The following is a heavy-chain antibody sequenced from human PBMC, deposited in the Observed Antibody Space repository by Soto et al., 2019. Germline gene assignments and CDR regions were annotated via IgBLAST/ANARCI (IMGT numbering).Heavy chain of an antibody. J-gene: IGHJ4*02. Sequence: QVQLVQSGAEVKNPGSSVKVSCKTSGGTFNSYLIDWVRQAPGQGLEWMGGIIPAFGTAKYAQKFQGRVTITADKSETTAYMELRTLTSEDTAVYYCARGLDQPPVGLYFDTWGQGTLVTVSS. CDR2: IIPAFGTA. CDR1: GGTFNSYL. V-gene: IGHV1-69*06. D-gene: IGHD2-2*01. CDR3: ARGLDQPPVGLYFDT.